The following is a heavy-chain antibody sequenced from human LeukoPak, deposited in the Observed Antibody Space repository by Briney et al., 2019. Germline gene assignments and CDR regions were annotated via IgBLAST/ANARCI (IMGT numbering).Heavy chain of an antibody. J-gene: IGHJ4*02. CDR2: ISGGGVAI. CDR3: ARGAAGGSGGIDY. Sequence: GGSLRLSCAAPGFTFSNHAMSWVRQAPGKGLQWVSAISGGGVAIYYADSVKGRFTISRDNSKNTLYLQMNSLRAEDTAVYYCARGAAGGSGGIDYWGQGTLVTVSS. V-gene: IGHV3-23*01. D-gene: IGHD6-13*01. CDR1: GFTFSNHA.